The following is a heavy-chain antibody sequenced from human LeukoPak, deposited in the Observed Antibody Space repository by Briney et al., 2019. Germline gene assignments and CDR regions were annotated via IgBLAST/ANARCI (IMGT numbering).Heavy chain of an antibody. CDR1: GCTLSSYA. V-gene: IGHV1-69*05. J-gene: IGHJ4*02. D-gene: IGHD3-10*01. CDR3: ARDSYGSGSYRH. Sequence: ASVKVSFKASGCTLSSYAISWVRQAAGRGLDWMGGIIPIFGTANYAQKFQGRVTMTRNTSISTAYMELSSLRSEDTAVYYCARDSYGSGSYRHWGQGTLVTVSS. CDR2: IIPIFGTA.